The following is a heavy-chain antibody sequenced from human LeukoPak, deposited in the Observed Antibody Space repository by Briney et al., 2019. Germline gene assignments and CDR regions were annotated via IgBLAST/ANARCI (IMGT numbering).Heavy chain of an antibody. D-gene: IGHD4-23*01. CDR3: ARQRGKGDY. Sequence: SETLSLTCAVYGESFSGDYWGWIRQPPGKGLEWIGSIYYSGSTYYNPSLKSRVTISVDTSKNQFSLKLSSVTAADTAVYYCARQRGKGDYWGQGTLVTVSS. CDR2: IYYSGST. CDR1: GESFSGDY. J-gene: IGHJ4*02. V-gene: IGHV4-39*01.